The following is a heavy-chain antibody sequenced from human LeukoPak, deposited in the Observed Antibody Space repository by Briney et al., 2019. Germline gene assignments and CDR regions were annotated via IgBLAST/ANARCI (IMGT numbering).Heavy chain of an antibody. CDR1: GGSISSSSYY. V-gene: IGHV4-39*07. D-gene: IGHD2-15*01. J-gene: IGHJ4*02. CDR3: ARGPVVVVAADLLIPSPEIDY. Sequence: SETLSLTCTVSGGSISSSSYYWGWIRQPPGKGLEWIGSIYYSGSTYYNPSLKSRVTISVDTSKNQFSLKLSSVTAADTAVYYCARGPVVVVAADLLIPSPEIDYWGQGTLVTVSS. CDR2: IYYSGST.